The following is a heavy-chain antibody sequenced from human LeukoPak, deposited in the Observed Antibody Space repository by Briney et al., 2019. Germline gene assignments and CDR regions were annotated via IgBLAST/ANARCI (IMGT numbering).Heavy chain of an antibody. V-gene: IGHV1-24*01. CDR1: GYTLSELS. CDR2: FNPEDGET. J-gene: IGHJ3*02. D-gene: IGHD3-22*01. Sequence: ASVKVSCKVSGYTLSELSMHWVRQAPGKGLEWMGGFNPEDGETIYTQNLQGRVIMTEDTSTDTAYMELSSLRSEDTAVYYCARDPDYYDSVDAFDIWGQGTMVTVSS. CDR3: ARDPDYYDSVDAFDI.